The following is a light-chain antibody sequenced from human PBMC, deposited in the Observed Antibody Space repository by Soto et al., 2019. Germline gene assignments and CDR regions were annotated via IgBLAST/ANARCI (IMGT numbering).Light chain of an antibody. CDR1: QSISSW. V-gene: IGKV1-39*01. CDR2: DAS. J-gene: IGKJ2*01. Sequence: DIQMTQSPSTLSASVGDRVTITCRASQSISSWLAWYQQKPGKAPKLLIYDASSLQRGVPSRFSGSGSGTDFTLTISNLQPEDFATYYCQQSYSTPYTFGQGTKVDI. CDR3: QQSYSTPYT.